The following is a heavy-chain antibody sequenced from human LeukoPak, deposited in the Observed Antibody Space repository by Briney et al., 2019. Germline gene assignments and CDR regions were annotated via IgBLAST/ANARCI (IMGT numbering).Heavy chain of an antibody. J-gene: IGHJ4*02. CDR3: ARDSPIAAAGTRFDY. CDR2: ISAYNGNT. D-gene: IGHD6-13*01. Sequence: ASVKVSCKASGYTFTIYGISWVRQAPGQGLEWMGWISAYNGNTNYAQKLQGRVTMTTDTSTSTAYMELRSLRSDDTAVYYCARDSPIAAAGTRFDYWGQGTLVTVSS. CDR1: GYTFTIYG. V-gene: IGHV1-18*01.